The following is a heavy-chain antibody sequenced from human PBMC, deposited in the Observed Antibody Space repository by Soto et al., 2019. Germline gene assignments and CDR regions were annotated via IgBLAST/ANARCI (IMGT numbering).Heavy chain of an antibody. V-gene: IGHV4-39*01. CDR1: GGSISSSSYY. CDR3: ARRRYDYVWGSYRYPSPFLDY. CDR2: IYYSGST. Sequence: SETLSLTCTVSGGSISSSSYYWGWIRQPPGKGLEWIGSIYYSGSTYYNPSLKSRVTISVDTSKNQFSLKLSAVTAADTAVYYCARRRYDYVWGSYRYPSPFLDYWGQGTLATVSS. D-gene: IGHD3-16*02. J-gene: IGHJ4*02.